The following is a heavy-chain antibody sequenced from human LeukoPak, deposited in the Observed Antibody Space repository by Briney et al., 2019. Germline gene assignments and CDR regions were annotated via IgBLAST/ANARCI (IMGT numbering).Heavy chain of an antibody. CDR3: ASSSGYYSGDAFDI. D-gene: IGHD3-22*01. J-gene: IGHJ3*02. CDR2: IYTSRST. V-gene: IGHV4-4*07. CDR1: GGSISSYY. Sequence: SETLSLTCTVSGGSISSYYWSWIRQPAGKGLEWIGRIYTSRSTNYNPSLKSRVTMSVDTSKNQFSLKLSSVTAADTPVYYCASSSGYYSGDAFDIWGQGTMVTVSS.